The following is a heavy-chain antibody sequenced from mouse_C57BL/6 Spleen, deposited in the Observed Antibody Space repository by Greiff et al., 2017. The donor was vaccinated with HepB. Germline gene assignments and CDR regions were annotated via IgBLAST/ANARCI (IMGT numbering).Heavy chain of an antibody. D-gene: IGHD1-1*01. V-gene: IGHV1-19*01. CDR3: ARALIYYYGSSYKDAMDY. CDR1: GYTFTDYY. J-gene: IGHJ4*01. Sequence: EVQLQQSGPVLVKPGASVKMSCKASGYTFTDYYMNWVKQSHGKSLEWIGVINPYNGGTSYNQKFKGKATLTVDKSSSTAYMELNSLTSEDSAVYYCARALIYYYGSSYKDAMDYWGQGTSVTVCS. CDR2: INPYNGGT.